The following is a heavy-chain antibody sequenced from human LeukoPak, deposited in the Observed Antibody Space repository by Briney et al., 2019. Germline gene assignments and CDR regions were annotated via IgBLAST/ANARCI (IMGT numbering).Heavy chain of an antibody. CDR2: ISGSSSYI. CDR1: GFTFSSYS. J-gene: IGHJ4*02. Sequence: GGSLRLSCAASGFTFSSYSMNWVRQAPGKGLEWVSSISGSSSYIYYADSVKGRFTISRDNAKNSLYLQMNSLRAEDTAVYYCTPSLVVVVAAWGQGTLVTVSS. D-gene: IGHD2-15*01. V-gene: IGHV3-21*01. CDR3: TPSLVVVVAA.